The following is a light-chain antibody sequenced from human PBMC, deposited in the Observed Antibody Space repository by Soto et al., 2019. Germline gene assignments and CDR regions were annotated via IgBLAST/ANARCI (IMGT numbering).Light chain of an antibody. CDR3: QRYGSSPPYT. Sequence: EIVLTQSPGTLSLSPGERATLSCRASQSVSSSYLAWYQQKPGQAPRLLIYGASSRATGIPDRFSGSGSGTDFTLTISRLEPEDFAVCYCQRYGSSPPYTFGQGTKLEIK. CDR1: QSVSSSY. CDR2: GAS. V-gene: IGKV3-20*01. J-gene: IGKJ2*01.